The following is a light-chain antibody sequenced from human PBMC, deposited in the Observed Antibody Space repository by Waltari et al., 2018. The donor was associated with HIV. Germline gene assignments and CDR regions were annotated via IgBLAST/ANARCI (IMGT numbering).Light chain of an antibody. Sequence: QSALTQPPSASGSPGQSVTISCTATSSDVGPYKYVSWYQQHPGKAPKLVICEVSKRPSGVPDRFSGSKSGNTASLTVSGLQAEDEADYYCTSYGGSNNVLFGGGTKLTVL. CDR3: TSYGGSNNVL. CDR1: SSDVGPYKY. J-gene: IGLJ2*01. CDR2: EVS. V-gene: IGLV2-8*01.